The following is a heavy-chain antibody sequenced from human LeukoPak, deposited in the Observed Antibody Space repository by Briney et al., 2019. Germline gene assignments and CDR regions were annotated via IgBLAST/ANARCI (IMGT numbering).Heavy chain of an antibody. J-gene: IGHJ4*02. CDR2: IYPSVSDT. D-gene: IGHD7-27*01. CDR3: ARRELGILYYFDY. Sequence: GESLKISCKGSGYSFTNFWIGWVCQMPGKGLEWMGIIYPSVSDTTYSPSFQGQVTISADKSISTAYLQWSSLKASDTAMYYCARRELGILYYFDYWGQGTLVTVSS. V-gene: IGHV5-51*01. CDR1: GYSFTNFW.